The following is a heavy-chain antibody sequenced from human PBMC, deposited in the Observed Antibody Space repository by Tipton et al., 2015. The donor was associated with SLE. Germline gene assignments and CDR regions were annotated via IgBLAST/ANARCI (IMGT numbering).Heavy chain of an antibody. V-gene: IGHV3-7*01. J-gene: IGHJ4*02. CDR2: INQDGSEK. D-gene: IGHD5-18*01. CDR1: GFTFSSYW. Sequence: GSLRLSCAASGFTFSSYWMSWVRQAPGKGLEWVANINQDGSEKYYVDSVKGRFTISRDNAKNSLYLQMNSLRAEDTAVYYCASPSADTAIYYWGQGTLVTVSS. CDR3: ASPSADTAIYY.